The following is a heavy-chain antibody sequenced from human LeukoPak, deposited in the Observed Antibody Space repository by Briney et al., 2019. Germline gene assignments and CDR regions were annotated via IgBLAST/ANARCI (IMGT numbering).Heavy chain of an antibody. CDR1: GYTFTSYD. CDR3: ARVGYCSGGSCPYYFDY. Sequence: ASVKVSCKASGYTFTSYDINWVRQATGQGLEWMGWMNPNSGNTGYARKFQGRVTMTRNTSISTAYMELSSLRSEDTAVYYCARVGYCSGGSCPYYFDYWGQGTLVTVSS. D-gene: IGHD2-15*01. CDR2: MNPNSGNT. J-gene: IGHJ4*02. V-gene: IGHV1-8*01.